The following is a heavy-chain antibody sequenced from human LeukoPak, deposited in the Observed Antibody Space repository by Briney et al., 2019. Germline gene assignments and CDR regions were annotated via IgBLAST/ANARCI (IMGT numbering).Heavy chain of an antibody. V-gene: IGHV4-39*01. J-gene: IGHJ4*02. D-gene: IGHD2-2*01. CDR3: ARPPGFSTSFWD. CDR1: GGSISGISYY. Sequence: SETLSLTCTVSGGSISGISYYWGWIRQPPGKGLEWIGSIHYSGSTYYKPSLKSRVTISVDTSKNQFSLKLSSVTAADTAVYYCARPPGFSTSFWDWGQGTLVTVSS. CDR2: IHYSGST.